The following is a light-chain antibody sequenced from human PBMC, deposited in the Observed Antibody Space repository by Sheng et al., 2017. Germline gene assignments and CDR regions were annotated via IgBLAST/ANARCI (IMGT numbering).Light chain of an antibody. Sequence: DIQMTQSPSSLSASVGDRVTITCQASRDIGNYLNWYRQTPGKAPRLLIYDVSKLEKGVPSRFSGGGSGTHFTLTISSLQLEDIATYYCQQFDNLPRTFGGGTKVDIE. CDR2: DVS. V-gene: IGKV1-33*01. CDR1: RDIGNY. CDR3: QQFDNLPRT. J-gene: IGKJ4*01.